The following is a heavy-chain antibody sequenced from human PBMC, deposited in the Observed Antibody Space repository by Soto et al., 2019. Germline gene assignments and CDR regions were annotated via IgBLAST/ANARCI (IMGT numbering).Heavy chain of an antibody. CDR3: ARGPYDSSGYLYYYYYGMDV. Sequence: EVQLVESGGGLVQPGGSLRLSCAASGFTFSSYSMNWVRQAPGKGLEWVSYISSRSSTIYYADSVKGRFTISRDNAKNSLYLQMNSLRDEDTALYYCARGPYDSSGYLYYYYYGMDVWGQGTTVTVSS. CDR2: ISSRSSTI. V-gene: IGHV3-48*02. D-gene: IGHD3-22*01. J-gene: IGHJ6*02. CDR1: GFTFSSYS.